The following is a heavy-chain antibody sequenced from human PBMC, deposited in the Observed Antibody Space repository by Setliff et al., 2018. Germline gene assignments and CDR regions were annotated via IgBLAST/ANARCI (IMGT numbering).Heavy chain of an antibody. CDR3: ARSDHLVVDGFDV. CDR2: INPKTGGT. CDR1: GYAFTDNY. Sequence: ASVKVSCKTSGYAFTDNYIHWVRQAPGQGLEWMGWINPKTGGTNLAQKXQGWVSMTRDTSITTAYMELSRLTSDDMAVYFCARSDHLVVDGFDVWGQGTMVTVSS. J-gene: IGHJ3*01. D-gene: IGHD3-16*01. V-gene: IGHV1-2*04.